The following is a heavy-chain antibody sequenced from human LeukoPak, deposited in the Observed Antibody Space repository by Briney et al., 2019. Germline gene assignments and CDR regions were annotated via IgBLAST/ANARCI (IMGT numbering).Heavy chain of an antibody. V-gene: IGHV1-18*01. CDR2: ISAYNGNT. J-gene: IGHJ3*02. Sequence: GASVKVSCKASGYTFTSYGISWVRQAPGQGLEWMGWISAYNGNTNYAQKLQGRVTMTTDTSTSTAYMELCSLRSEDTAVYYCARDHDVDYYDSSGLPWGQDAFDIWGQGTMVTVSS. D-gene: IGHD3-22*01. CDR1: GYTFTSYG. CDR3: ARDHDVDYYDSSGLPWGQDAFDI.